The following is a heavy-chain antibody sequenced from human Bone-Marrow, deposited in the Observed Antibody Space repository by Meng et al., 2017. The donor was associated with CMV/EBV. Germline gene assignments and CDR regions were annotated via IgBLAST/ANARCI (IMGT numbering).Heavy chain of an antibody. J-gene: IGHJ4*02. CDR3: ARVGRFIAVAGPFDY. CDR1: GFTFSSYA. V-gene: IGHV3-30*04. D-gene: IGHD6-19*01. Sequence: GGSLRLPCAAPGFTFSSYAMPCVRQAPGKGLEWVAVISYDGSNKYYADSAKGRFTISRDNSKNTLFLQMNSLRAEDTAVYYCARVGRFIAVAGPFDYWGQGTLVTVSS. CDR2: ISYDGSNK.